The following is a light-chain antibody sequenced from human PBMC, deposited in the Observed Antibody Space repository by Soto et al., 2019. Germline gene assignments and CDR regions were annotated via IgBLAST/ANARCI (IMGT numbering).Light chain of an antibody. CDR3: QQFSSYPLT. V-gene: IGKV3-20*01. Sequence: EIVMTQSPATLSVSPGERATLSCMASQSVSSNLAWYQQKPGQAPRLLIYDASSRATGIPDRFSGGGSGTDFTLTISRLEPEDFAVYYCQQFSSYPLTFGGGTKVDI. J-gene: IGKJ4*01. CDR1: QSVSSN. CDR2: DAS.